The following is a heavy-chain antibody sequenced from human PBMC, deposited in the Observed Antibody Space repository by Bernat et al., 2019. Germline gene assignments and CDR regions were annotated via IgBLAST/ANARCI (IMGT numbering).Heavy chain of an antibody. CDR3: AREVRPTLGAGKWIYGMDV. Sequence: QVQLVQSGAEVKKPGASVKVSCKASGYTFTSYGISWVRQAPGQGLEWMGWISAYNGNTNYAQKLQGRVTMNTDTSTSTAYMELRSLRSDDTAVYYCAREVRPTLGAGKWIYGMDVWGQGTTVTVSS. V-gene: IGHV1-18*01. J-gene: IGHJ6*02. D-gene: IGHD6-19*01. CDR1: GYTFTSYG. CDR2: ISAYNGNT.